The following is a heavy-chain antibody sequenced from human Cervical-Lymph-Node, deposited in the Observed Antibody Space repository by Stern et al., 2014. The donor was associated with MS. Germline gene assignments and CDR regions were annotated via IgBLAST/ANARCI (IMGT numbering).Heavy chain of an antibody. CDR3: ARIEYDAFDI. CDR2: INPNSGGT. J-gene: IGHJ3*02. V-gene: IGHV1-2*06. Sequence: VQLVESGAEAKKPGASVKVSCKASGYTFTVYYMHWVRQAPGQGLEWMGRINPNSGGTNYAQKFQGRVTMTSDTSISTAYMKLSRLRSDDTAGYCGARIEYDAFDIWGQGTMVTVSS. CDR1: GYTFTVYY. D-gene: IGHD6-6*01.